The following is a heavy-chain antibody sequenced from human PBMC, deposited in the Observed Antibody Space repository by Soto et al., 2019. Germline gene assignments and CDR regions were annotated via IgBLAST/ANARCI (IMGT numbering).Heavy chain of an antibody. V-gene: IGHV3-23*01. Sequence: GGSLRLSCAASGFTLSSYAMSWVRQAPGKGLEWVSAISGSGGSTYYADSVKGRFTISRDNSKNTLYLQMNSLRAEDTAVYYCGAGPTMGYFDYWGQGTLVTVSS. CDR3: GAGPTMGYFDY. CDR2: ISGSGGST. J-gene: IGHJ4*02. D-gene: IGHD6-19*01. CDR1: GFTLSSYA.